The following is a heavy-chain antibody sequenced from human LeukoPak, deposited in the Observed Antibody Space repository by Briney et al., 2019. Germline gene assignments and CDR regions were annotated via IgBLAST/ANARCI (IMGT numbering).Heavy chain of an antibody. J-gene: IGHJ4*02. CDR2: VHSSRGS. CDR1: GGSITNYY. V-gene: IGHV4-4*07. CDR3: ARENWNYGEDF. D-gene: IGHD1-7*01. Sequence: SETLSLTCTVSGGSITNYYWSWIRQPAGKGLEWIGRVHSSRGSNYNPSLKSRVTMSVDTSKNQVSLKLISVTAADTAVYYCARENWNYGEDFWGQGALVTVSS.